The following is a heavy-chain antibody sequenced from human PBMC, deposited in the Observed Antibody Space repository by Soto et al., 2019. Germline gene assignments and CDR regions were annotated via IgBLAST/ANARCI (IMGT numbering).Heavy chain of an antibody. CDR2: TYYRSRWYN. V-gene: IGHV6-1*01. CDR3: ARGVAGIWFDP. CDR1: GDTVSSNSAT. J-gene: IGHJ5*02. D-gene: IGHD6-13*01. Sequence: PSQTLSLTCAISGDTVSSNSATWNCIRQSPSRGLEWLGRTYYRSRWYNDYAVSVKSRITINADTSKNKLSLQLNSVTPEDTAVYYCARGVAGIWFDPWGQGTLVTVSS.